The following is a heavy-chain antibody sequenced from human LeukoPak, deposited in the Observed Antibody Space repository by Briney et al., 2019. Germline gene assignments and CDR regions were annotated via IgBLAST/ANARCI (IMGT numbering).Heavy chain of an antibody. Sequence: PAGSLRLSCAASGFSFSSYEMNWVRQAPGKGLEWVSHISSDGHVETYVDSVRGRFTMSRDNAKNFLFLQMNGLRAEDTAVYYCARDTLNGPFVISLDYWGQGALVTVSS. J-gene: IGHJ4*02. CDR3: ARDTLNGPFVISLDY. CDR2: ISSDGHVE. D-gene: IGHD3-9*01. V-gene: IGHV3-48*03. CDR1: GFSFSSYE.